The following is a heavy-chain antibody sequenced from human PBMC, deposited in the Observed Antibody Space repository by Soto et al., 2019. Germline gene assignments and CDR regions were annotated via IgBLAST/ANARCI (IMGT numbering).Heavy chain of an antibody. CDR1: GYSFTSYW. CDR2: IYPGDSDT. CDR3: ARQNYYDSSGYYQSPFDY. J-gene: IGHJ4*02. Sequence: ESLKSSFKGYGYSFTSYWISWVRQIPGKVLEWMGIIYPGDSDTRYSPSFQGQVTISADKSISTAYLQWSSLKASDTAMYYCARQNYYDSSGYYQSPFDYWGQGTLVTVSS. V-gene: IGHV5-51*01. D-gene: IGHD3-22*01.